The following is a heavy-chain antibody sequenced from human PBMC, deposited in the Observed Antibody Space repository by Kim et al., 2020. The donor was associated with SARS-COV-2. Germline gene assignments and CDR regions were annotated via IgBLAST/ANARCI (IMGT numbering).Heavy chain of an antibody. Sequence: GGSLRLSCAASGFTFSSNWMTWVRQAPGKGLEWVANIKEDGSEKYYVDSGKGRLTISKDNAKNSLFLQMNSLRGEDTGVYYCARGRGSYGYDLDYWGQG. CDR1: GFTFSSNW. V-gene: IGHV3-7*01. CDR2: IKEDGSEK. J-gene: IGHJ4*02. CDR3: ARGRGSYGYDLDY. D-gene: IGHD1-26*01.